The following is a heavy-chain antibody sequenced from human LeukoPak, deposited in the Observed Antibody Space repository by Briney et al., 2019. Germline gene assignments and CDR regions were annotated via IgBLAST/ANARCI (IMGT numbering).Heavy chain of an antibody. V-gene: IGHV1-18*01. J-gene: IGHJ6*02. Sequence: ASVKVSCKASGYTFTSYGISWVRQAPGQGLEWMGWISAYNGNTNYAQKLQGRVTMTTDTSTSTAYMELRSLRSDDTAVYYCASGTVAGTGYYYYGMDVWGQGTTVTVSS. CDR1: GYTFTSYG. D-gene: IGHD6-19*01. CDR3: ASGTVAGTGYYYYGMDV. CDR2: ISAYNGNT.